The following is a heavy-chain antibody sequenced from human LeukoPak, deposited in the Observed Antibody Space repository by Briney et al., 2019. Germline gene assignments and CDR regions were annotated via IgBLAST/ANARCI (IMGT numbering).Heavy chain of an antibody. CDR3: AKGNGDHYYYSMDV. V-gene: IGHV3-23*01. J-gene: IGHJ6*02. Sequence: GGSLRLSCVVSGFTFSSYAMSWVRQAPGKGLEWVSAISGSGGSTYYADSVKGRFTIPRDNSKNTLYMQMNSLRAEDTAVYYCAKGNGDHYYYSMDVWGQGTTVTVSS. CDR1: GFTFSSYA. D-gene: IGHD4-17*01. CDR2: ISGSGGST.